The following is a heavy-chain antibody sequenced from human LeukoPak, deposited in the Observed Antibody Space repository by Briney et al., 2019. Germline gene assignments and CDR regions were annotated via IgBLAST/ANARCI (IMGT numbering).Heavy chain of an antibody. CDR3: ARSLVYCGGDCHSDY. Sequence: ASVKVSCKASGGTFSSYAISWVRQAPGQGLEWMGGIIPIFGTANYAQKFQGRVTITADKSTSTAYMELSSLRSEDTAVYYCARSLVYCGGDCHSDYWGQGTLVTVSS. V-gene: IGHV1-69*06. CDR2: IIPIFGTA. CDR1: GGTFSSYA. D-gene: IGHD2-21*02. J-gene: IGHJ4*02.